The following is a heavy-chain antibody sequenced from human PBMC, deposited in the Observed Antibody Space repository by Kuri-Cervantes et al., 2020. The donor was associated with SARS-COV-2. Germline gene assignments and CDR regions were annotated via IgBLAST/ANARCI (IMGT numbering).Heavy chain of an antibody. D-gene: IGHD3-3*01. J-gene: IGHJ6*02. Sequence: GGSLRLSCAASGFTFSSYSMNWVRQAPGKGLEWVSYISSSSSTIYYADSVKGRFTISRDNAKNSLYLQMNSLRDEDTAVYYCARGGSDDFWSGHELGMDVWGQGTTVTVSS. CDR1: GFTFSSYS. V-gene: IGHV3-48*02. CDR3: ARGGSDDFWSGHELGMDV. CDR2: ISSSSSTI.